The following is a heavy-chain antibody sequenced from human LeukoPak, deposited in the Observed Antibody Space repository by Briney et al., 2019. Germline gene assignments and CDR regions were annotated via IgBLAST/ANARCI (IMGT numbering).Heavy chain of an antibody. J-gene: IGHJ4*02. V-gene: IGHV3-23*01. CDR3: AGYNCSSTTCYTGGFDY. CDR1: GFTVSSNY. CDR2: ISGSGVST. Sequence: GGSLRLSCAASGFTVSSNYMSWVRQAPGKGLEWVSAISGSGVSTYYADSVKGRFTISRDKSKNTLYLQMNSLRAEDTAVYFCAGYNCSSTTCYTGGFDYWGQGTLVTVFS. D-gene: IGHD2-2*02.